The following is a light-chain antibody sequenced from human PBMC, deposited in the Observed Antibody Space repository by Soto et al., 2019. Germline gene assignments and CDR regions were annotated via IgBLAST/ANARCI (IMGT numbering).Light chain of an antibody. CDR2: DSF. J-gene: IGKJ3*01. Sequence: EIVVTQSPATLSLSPGETATLSCRTSQPIRSYLAWYQHKPGQAPRVVIYDSFNRATGVPARFSGSGSETDFTLTITNLEPEDFAVYYCQQRGNWPLFTFGPGTRVELK. CDR3: QQRGNWPLFT. V-gene: IGKV3-11*01. CDR1: QPIRSY.